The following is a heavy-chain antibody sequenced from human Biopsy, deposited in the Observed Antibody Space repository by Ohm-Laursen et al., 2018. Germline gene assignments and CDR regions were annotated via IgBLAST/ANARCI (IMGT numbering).Heavy chain of an antibody. CDR1: GFTLNSYS. CDR3: ARSRGSSGIATIYYYGMDV. J-gene: IGHJ6*02. V-gene: IGHV3-21*01. D-gene: IGHD3-10*01. Sequence: SLRLSCTASGFTLNSYSMNWVRQTPGKGLEWVSTISSSSDNIYYVDSVKGRSTISRDNAKNSLYLQMNSLRAEDTAVYYCARSRGSSGIATIYYYGMDVWGQGTTVTVSS. CDR2: ISSSSDNI.